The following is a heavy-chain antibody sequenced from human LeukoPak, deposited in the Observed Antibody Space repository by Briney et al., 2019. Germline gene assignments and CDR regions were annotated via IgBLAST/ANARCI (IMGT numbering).Heavy chain of an antibody. D-gene: IGHD3-22*01. J-gene: IGHJ4*02. Sequence: SETLSLTCTASGGSISSSSYYWGWIRQPPGKGLEWIGSIYYSGSTYYNPSLKSRVTISVDTSKNQFSLKLSSVTAADTAVYYCARGPMIVVVITTYFDYWGQGTLVTVSS. CDR3: ARGPMIVVVITTYFDY. CDR2: IYYSGST. V-gene: IGHV4-39*07. CDR1: GGSISSSSYY.